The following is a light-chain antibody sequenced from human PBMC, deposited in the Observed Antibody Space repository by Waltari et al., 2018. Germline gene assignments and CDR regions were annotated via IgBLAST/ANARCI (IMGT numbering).Light chain of an antibody. CDR1: QSVSSY. J-gene: IGKJ2*01. CDR3: QQRSNWPPYT. CDR2: DAS. V-gene: IGKV3-11*01. Sequence: EIVLTQSPATLSLSPGERATLSCRASQSVSSYLAWYQQKPGQAPRLLIYDASNRATCIPARCSGSGSGTDFTLTISSREPEDFAVYYCQQRSNWPPYTFGQGTKLEIK.